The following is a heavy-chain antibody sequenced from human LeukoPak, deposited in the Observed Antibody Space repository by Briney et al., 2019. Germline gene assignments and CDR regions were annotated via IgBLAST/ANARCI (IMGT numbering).Heavy chain of an antibody. CDR3: ARNIAAAGNGVYYYYYMDV. CDR2: IKQDGSEK. CDR1: GFTFSSYW. V-gene: IGHV3-7*01. D-gene: IGHD6-13*01. Sequence: PGGSLRLSCAASGFTFSSYWMSWVRQAPGKGLEWVANIKQDGSEKYYVDSVKGRFTISRDNAKNSLYLQMNSLRAEDTAVYYCARNIAAAGNGVYYYYYMDVWGKGTTVTISS. J-gene: IGHJ6*03.